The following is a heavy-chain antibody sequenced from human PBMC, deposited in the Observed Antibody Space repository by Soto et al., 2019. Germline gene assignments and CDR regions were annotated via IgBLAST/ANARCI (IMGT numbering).Heavy chain of an antibody. CDR3: ARALGAWGAYYFDY. CDR2: IYWDDDK. J-gene: IGHJ4*02. Sequence: QITLKESGPTLVKPTQTLTLTCTVSGFSLTTYGVGVGWIRQPPGKALEWLALIYWDDDKRYRPSLQSRLTITKDTSKNQVVLTMTTMDPVDTVTYYCARALGAWGAYYFDYWGQGTLVTVPS. D-gene: IGHD3-16*01. V-gene: IGHV2-5*02. CDR1: GFSLTTYGVG.